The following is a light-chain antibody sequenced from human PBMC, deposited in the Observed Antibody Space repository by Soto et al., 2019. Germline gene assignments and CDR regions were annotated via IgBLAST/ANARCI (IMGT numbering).Light chain of an antibody. V-gene: IGKV3-11*01. CDR1: QSIGNS. CDR2: DAS. Sequence: EIVLTQSPATLSLSPGVRATLSYRASQSIGNSLVWYQQRLGQAPRLLIYDASNRAPGIPARFSGSGSGTDFTLTISSLEPEDFAVYSCQQRSNWPYTFGQGTKLEIK. CDR3: QQRSNWPYT. J-gene: IGKJ2*01.